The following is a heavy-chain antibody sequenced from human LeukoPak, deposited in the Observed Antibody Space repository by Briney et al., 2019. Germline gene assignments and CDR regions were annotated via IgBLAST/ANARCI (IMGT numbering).Heavy chain of an antibody. Sequence: GGSLRLSCKASGLRFSRGGMHWIRQAPGKGLEWLAFIQYDESSKYYADSVKGRFTISRDNSKNTLYLQMNSLRAEDTAVYYCARETLWDCSGGSCYAWGQGTLVTVSS. J-gene: IGHJ4*02. V-gene: IGHV3-30*02. D-gene: IGHD2-15*01. CDR3: ARETLWDCSGGSCYA. CDR1: GLRFSRGG. CDR2: IQYDESSK.